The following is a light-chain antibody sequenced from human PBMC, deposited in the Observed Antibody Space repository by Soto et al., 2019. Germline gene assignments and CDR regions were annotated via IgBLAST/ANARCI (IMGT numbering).Light chain of an antibody. CDR3: QQRSNWIT. Sequence: EIVMTQSPATLSVSPGESATLSCRSSQRISRNLAWYQQKPGQAPRLLIYDASNRATGIPARFSGSGSGTDFTLPISSLEPEDFAVYYCQQRSNWITFGQGTRLEIK. CDR2: DAS. CDR1: QRISRN. V-gene: IGKV3-11*01. J-gene: IGKJ5*01.